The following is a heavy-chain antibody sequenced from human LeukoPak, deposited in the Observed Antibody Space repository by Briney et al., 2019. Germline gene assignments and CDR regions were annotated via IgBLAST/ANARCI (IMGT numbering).Heavy chain of an antibody. D-gene: IGHD6-19*01. V-gene: IGHV3-33*01. J-gene: IGHJ5*02. CDR2: IWYDGSNK. CDR3: ARDLGSGWHNWFDP. Sequence: PGGSLRLSCAASGFTFSSYGMHWVRQAPGKGLEWVAVIWYDGSNKYYADSVKGRFTISRDNSKNTLYLQMNSLRAEDTAVYYCARDLGSGWHNWFDPWGQGTLVTVSS. CDR1: GFTFSSYG.